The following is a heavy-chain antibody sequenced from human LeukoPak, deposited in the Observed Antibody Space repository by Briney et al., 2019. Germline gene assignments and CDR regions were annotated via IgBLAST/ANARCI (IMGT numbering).Heavy chain of an antibody. CDR2: ISGSGGST. Sequence: GGSLRLSCAASGFTFSSYWMSWVRQAPGKGLEWVSAISGSGGSTYYADSVKGRFTISRDNSKNTLYLQMNSLRAEDTAVYYCAKGRYCSGGSCYYYYYYMDVWGKGTTVTVSS. J-gene: IGHJ6*03. CDR3: AKGRYCSGGSCYYYYYYMDV. CDR1: GFTFSSYW. D-gene: IGHD2-15*01. V-gene: IGHV3-23*01.